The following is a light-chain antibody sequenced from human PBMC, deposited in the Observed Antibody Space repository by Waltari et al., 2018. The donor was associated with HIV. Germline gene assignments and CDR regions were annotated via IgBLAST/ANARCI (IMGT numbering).Light chain of an antibody. V-gene: IGKV2-30*01. CDR2: KVS. CDR3: MQGTHWPYT. J-gene: IGKJ2*01. CDR1: QSLVYRNGNTY. Sequence: VVMTQSPLSLPVTLGQPASISCRSSQSLVYRNGNTYLNWFQQRPGQSPRRLIYKVSNRDSGVPDRFSGSGSGSDFTLKISGVEAEDVGVYYCMQGTHWPYTFGQGTKLKIK.